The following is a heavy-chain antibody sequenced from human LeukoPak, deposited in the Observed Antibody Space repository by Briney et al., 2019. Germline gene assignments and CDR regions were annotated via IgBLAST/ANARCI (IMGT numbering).Heavy chain of an antibody. V-gene: IGHV4-61*08. Sequence: SGPTLVKPTQTLTLTCTFSGFSLSTSGVGVGWIRQPPGKGLEWIGYIYNTGSTNYNPSLKSRVTISVGPSKTQFSLKLSSVTAADTAVYYCARHTSGYYSSFDYWGQGTLVTVSS. CDR1: GFSLSTSGVG. D-gene: IGHD3-22*01. CDR3: ARHTSGYYSSFDY. J-gene: IGHJ4*02. CDR2: IYNTGST.